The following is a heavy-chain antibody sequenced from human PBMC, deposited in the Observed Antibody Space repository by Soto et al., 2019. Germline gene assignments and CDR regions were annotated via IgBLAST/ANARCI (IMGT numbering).Heavy chain of an antibody. CDR3: AASLYSSGPYDY. CDR2: IVVGSGNT. V-gene: IGHV1-58*02. Sequence: SVKLSCKASVFTFTSSAMQWVRQARGQRLEWIGWIVVGSGNTNYAQKFQERVTITRDMSTSTAYMELSSLRSEDTAVYYCAASLYSSGPYDYWGQGTLVTVS. J-gene: IGHJ4*02. D-gene: IGHD6-19*01. CDR1: VFTFTSSA.